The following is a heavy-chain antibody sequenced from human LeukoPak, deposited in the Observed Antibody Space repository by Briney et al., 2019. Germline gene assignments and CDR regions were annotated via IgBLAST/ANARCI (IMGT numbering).Heavy chain of an antibody. J-gene: IGHJ1*01. V-gene: IGHV5-51*01. Sequence: GESLKISCKGSGYSFTSYWIGWVRQMPGKGLDWMGIIYPVDSDTRYSPSFQGQVTISADKSISTAYLQWSRLKASDTAMYYSAIRRQNRLAEYFQHWGQGTLVTVSS. CDR3: AIRRQNRLAEYFQH. CDR2: IYPVDSDT. CDR1: GYSFTSYW. D-gene: IGHD2/OR15-2a*01.